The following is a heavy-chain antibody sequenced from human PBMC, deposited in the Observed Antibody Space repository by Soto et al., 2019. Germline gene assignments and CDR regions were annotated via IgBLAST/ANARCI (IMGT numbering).Heavy chain of an antibody. Sequence: ASVKVSCKASAGTFSSYASSGVRQAPRQGLVWMGGIIPIFGTANYAQKFQGRVTITADESTSTAYMELCSLRSEDTAVFYCARERGRFDVLRDFDWSRSWFDPWGQGTLVTVSS. CDR3: ARERGRFDVLRDFDWSRSWFDP. J-gene: IGHJ5*02. D-gene: IGHD3-9*01. CDR2: IIPIFGTA. CDR1: AGTFSSYA. V-gene: IGHV1-69*13.